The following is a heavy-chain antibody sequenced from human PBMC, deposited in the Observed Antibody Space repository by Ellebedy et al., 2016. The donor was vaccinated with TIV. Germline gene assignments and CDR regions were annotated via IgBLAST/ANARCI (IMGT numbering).Heavy chain of an antibody. D-gene: IGHD2-15*01. V-gene: IGHV1-69*13. CDR1: GYSFTVNK. Sequence: ASVKVSCKASGYSFTVNKIHWVRQAPGQGLEWMGGIIPISGAITYVQKFQGRVTITADESTSTAYMELSSLRSEDTAVFYCASRHLGYCRGDNCFDYWGQGTLVTVSS. CDR2: IIPISGAI. CDR3: ASRHLGYCRGDNCFDY. J-gene: IGHJ4*02.